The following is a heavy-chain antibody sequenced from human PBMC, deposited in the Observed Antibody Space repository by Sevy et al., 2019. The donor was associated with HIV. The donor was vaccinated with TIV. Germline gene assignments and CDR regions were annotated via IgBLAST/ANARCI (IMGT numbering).Heavy chain of an antibody. D-gene: IGHD2-21*01. CDR3: ARVLSSYYPRAIPAFFDY. CDR2: INSDGSST. CDR1: GFTFSSYW. J-gene: IGHJ4*02. Sequence: GGSLRLSCAASGFTFSSYWMHWVRQAPGKGLVWVSRINSDGSSTSYADSVKGRFTISRDNAKNTLYLQMNSLRAEDTAVYYCARVLSSYYPRAIPAFFDYWGQGTLVTVSS. V-gene: IGHV3-74*01.